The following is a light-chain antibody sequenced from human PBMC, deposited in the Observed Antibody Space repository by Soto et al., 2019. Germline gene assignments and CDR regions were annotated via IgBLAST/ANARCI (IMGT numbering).Light chain of an antibody. Sequence: EIVMTQSPATLSLSPGERAALSCRARQSINSELAWYQQKPGQPPRLLIYGTSTRATGVPASFTGSESGSEFTLTISGLQSEDFAVYYCQQGHNWPLTFGQGTKLEI. CDR1: QSINSE. V-gene: IGKV3-15*01. CDR3: QQGHNWPLT. CDR2: GTS. J-gene: IGKJ2*01.